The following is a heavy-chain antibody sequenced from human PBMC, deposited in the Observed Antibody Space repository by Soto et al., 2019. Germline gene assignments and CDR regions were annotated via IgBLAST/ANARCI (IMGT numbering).Heavy chain of an antibody. CDR2: IYYSGST. V-gene: IGHV4-31*03. CDR3: ARAQGDLEYDGNSWIANWFDP. Sequence: PSETLSLTCTVSGGSISSGGYYWSWIRQHPGKGLEWIGYIYYSGSTYYNPSLKSRVTISVDTSKNQFSLKLSSVTAADTAVYYCARAQGDLEYDGNSWIANWFDPWGQGTLVTVS. D-gene: IGHD3-10*01. CDR1: GGSISSGGYY. J-gene: IGHJ5*02.